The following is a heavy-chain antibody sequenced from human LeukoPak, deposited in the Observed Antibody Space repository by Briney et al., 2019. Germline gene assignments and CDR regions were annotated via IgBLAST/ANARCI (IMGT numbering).Heavy chain of an antibody. D-gene: IGHD1-26*01. V-gene: IGHV4-39*01. CDR3: AGTGGSGSYYYTAY. Sequence: SETLSLTCTVPGGSISSSSYYWGWIRQPPGKGLEWIGSIYYSGSTYYNPSLKSRVTISVDTSKNQFSLKLSSVTAADTAVYYCAGTGGSGSYYYTAYWGQGTLVTVSS. CDR2: IYYSGST. J-gene: IGHJ4*02. CDR1: GGSISSSSYY.